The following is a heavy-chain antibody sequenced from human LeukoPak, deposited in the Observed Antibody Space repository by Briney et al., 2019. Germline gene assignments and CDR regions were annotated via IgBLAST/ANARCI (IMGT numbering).Heavy chain of an antibody. V-gene: IGHV3-74*01. J-gene: IGHJ3*01. CDR3: ARGYYDSRGLAFDV. D-gene: IGHD3-22*01. CDR2: VNGDGSST. Sequence: PGGSLRLSRAASGFTLRSYWMHWVRQAPGKGLVWVSRVNGDGSSTNYADSVKGRFTISRDNAKNTLYLQMNSLGAEDTAVYYCARGYYDSRGLAFDVWGHGTMVTVSS. CDR1: GFTLRSYW.